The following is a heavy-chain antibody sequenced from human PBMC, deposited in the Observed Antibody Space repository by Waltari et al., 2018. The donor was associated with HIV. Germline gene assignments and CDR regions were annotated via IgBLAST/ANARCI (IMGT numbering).Heavy chain of an antibody. Sequence: QGQLVESGGGVVQPGGSLRLSCAASGFSLRLSGMHWVRQAPGKGLEWVTLIRYDGKTKYYADSVKGRFTISRDNSKNTLYLQMSSLRAEDTAVYYCAKELRSGYSYYYYGMDVWGQGTTVTVSS. D-gene: IGHD2-15*01. CDR2: IRYDGKTK. V-gene: IGHV3-30*02. CDR1: GFSLRLSG. J-gene: IGHJ6*02. CDR3: AKELRSGYSYYYYGMDV.